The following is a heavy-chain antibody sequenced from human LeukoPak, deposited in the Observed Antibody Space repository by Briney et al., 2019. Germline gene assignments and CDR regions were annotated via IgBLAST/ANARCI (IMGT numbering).Heavy chain of an antibody. V-gene: IGHV1-69*13. CDR3: ARDCSGGSCYDGVDY. D-gene: IGHD2-15*01. CDR2: IIPIFGTA. CDR1: GYTFTSYG. Sequence: SVKVSCKASGYTFTSYGISWVRQAPGQGLEWMGGIIPIFGTANYAQKFQGRVTITADESTSTAYMELSSLRSEDTAVYYCARDCSGGSCYDGVDYWGQGTLVTVSS. J-gene: IGHJ4*02.